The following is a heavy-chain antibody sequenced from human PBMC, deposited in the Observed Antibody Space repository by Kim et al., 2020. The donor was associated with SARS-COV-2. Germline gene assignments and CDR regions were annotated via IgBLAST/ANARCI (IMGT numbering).Heavy chain of an antibody. CDR3: AKVWGYSSSWYERSAFDI. Sequence: GGSLRLSCAASGFTFSSYAMSWVRQAPGKGLEWVSAISGSGGSTYYADSVKGRFTISRDNSKNTLYLQMNRLRAEDTAVYYCAKVWGYSSSWYERSAFDIWGQGTMVTVSS. V-gene: IGHV3-23*01. J-gene: IGHJ3*02. CDR1: GFTFSSYA. CDR2: ISGSGGST. D-gene: IGHD6-13*01.